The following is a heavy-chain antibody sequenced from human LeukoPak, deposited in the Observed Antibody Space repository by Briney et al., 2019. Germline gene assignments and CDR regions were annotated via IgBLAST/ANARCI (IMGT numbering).Heavy chain of an antibody. J-gene: IGHJ3*02. CDR1: GFTFSSYA. D-gene: IGHD3-10*01. CDR2: ISSNGGST. Sequence: TGGSLRLSCSASGFTFSSYAMYWVRQAPGKGLEYVSAISSNGGSTYYADSVKGRFTISRDNSKNTLYLQMNSLRAEDTAVYYCAKDDGAVPTLDAFDIWGQGTMVTVSS. V-gene: IGHV3-64*04. CDR3: AKDDGAVPTLDAFDI.